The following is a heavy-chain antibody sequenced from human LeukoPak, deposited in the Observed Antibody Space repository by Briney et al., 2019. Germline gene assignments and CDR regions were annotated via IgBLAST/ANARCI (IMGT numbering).Heavy chain of an antibody. CDR2: INAYGGNT. Sequence: GGSLRLSCAASGFTFNTYAMTWVRQAPGKGLEWVSSINAYGGNTYYVDSVKSRFTISRGNSKNTLYLQMHSLRVEDTAVYYCARILSGFGSDYWGQGTLVTVSS. CDR1: GFTFNTYA. J-gene: IGHJ4*02. CDR3: ARILSGFGSDY. D-gene: IGHD2/OR15-2a*01. V-gene: IGHV3-23*01.